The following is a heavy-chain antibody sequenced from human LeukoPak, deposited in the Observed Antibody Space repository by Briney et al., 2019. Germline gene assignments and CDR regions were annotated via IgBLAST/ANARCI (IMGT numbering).Heavy chain of an antibody. J-gene: IGHJ4*02. CDR1: GGPFSGYY. Sequence: PSETLSLTCAVYGGPFSGYYWSWIRQPPGKGLEWIGEINHSGSTNYNPSLKSRVTISVDTSKNQFSLKLSSVTAADTAVYYCARGRGYDFWSGHLDYWGQGTLVTVSS. D-gene: IGHD3-3*01. CDR2: INHSGST. CDR3: ARGRGYDFWSGHLDY. V-gene: IGHV4-34*01.